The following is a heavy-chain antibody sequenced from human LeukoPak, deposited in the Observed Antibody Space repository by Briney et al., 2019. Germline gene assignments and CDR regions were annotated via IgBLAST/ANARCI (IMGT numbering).Heavy chain of an antibody. CDR2: ISCRRGRL. D-gene: IGHD2-21*01. Sequence: QPGRSLRLSCAASGFTFDDYAMHWGPHGPARGLGWVAGISCRRGRLGYADSVKGRFLISWDNLQNSLSLQMNRLRPEDTPLFYCENDLVSAARGDFYYYMDVWGRGTTVTASS. CDR1: GFTFDDYA. J-gene: IGHJ6*03. CDR3: ENDLVSAARGDFYYYMDV. V-gene: IGHV3-9*01.